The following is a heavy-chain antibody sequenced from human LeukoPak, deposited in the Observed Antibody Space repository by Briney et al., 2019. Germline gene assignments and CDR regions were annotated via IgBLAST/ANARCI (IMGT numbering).Heavy chain of an antibody. V-gene: IGHV3-48*03. CDR1: GFTVSSYE. J-gene: IGHJ1*01. D-gene: IGHD5-18*01. CDR2: ISNSGTAI. CDR3: ARAGYSMDTEYFQH. Sequence: GGSHTLSCAASGFTVSSYEMNWVRQAPGKGLEWVSYISNSGTAIYYADSVKGRFTISRDNAKSSLYLQMNSLRAEDTAVYYCARAGYSMDTEYFQHWGQGTLVTVSS.